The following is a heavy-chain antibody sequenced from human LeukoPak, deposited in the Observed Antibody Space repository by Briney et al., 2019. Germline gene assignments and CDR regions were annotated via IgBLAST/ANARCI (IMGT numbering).Heavy chain of an antibody. Sequence: SVKVSCKTSGYTFTTYAIHWVRQAPGQGLEWMGWINCGNGRTKYSQKLHDRVTITRDTSASTAYMELSSLRSEDTAVYYCTRDNGYQLIWWWGQGTLVTVSS. CDR2: INCGNGRT. J-gene: IGHJ4*02. D-gene: IGHD2-2*01. CDR1: GYTFTTYA. CDR3: TRDNGYQLIWW. V-gene: IGHV1-3*01.